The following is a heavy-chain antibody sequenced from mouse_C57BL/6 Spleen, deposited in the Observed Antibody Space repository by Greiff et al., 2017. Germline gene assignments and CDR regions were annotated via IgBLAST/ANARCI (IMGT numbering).Heavy chain of an antibody. Sequence: VQRVESGPGLVAPSQSLSITCTVTGFSLTSYGVSWVRQPPGKCLEWTGVIWGAGSTNDHSALISRLSISKDNSKSQVFLKLNSLQTDDTATYYCAKTRTLYYYGSSYAMDYWGPGTSVTVSS. CDR3: AKTRTLYYYGSSYAMDY. CDR2: IWGAGST. CDR1: GFSLTSYG. D-gene: IGHD1-1*01. V-gene: IGHV2-3*01. J-gene: IGHJ4*01.